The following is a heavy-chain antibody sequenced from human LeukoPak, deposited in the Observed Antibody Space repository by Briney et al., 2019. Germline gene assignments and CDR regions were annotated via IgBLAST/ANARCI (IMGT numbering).Heavy chain of an antibody. CDR1: GFAFSSYA. CDR2: ISGSGGST. J-gene: IGHJ3*02. V-gene: IGHV3-23*01. Sequence: PGGSLRLSCAASGFAFSSYAMSWVRQAPGKGLEWVSAISGSGGSTYYADSVKGRFTISRDNSNNTLYLQMNSLRAEDTAVYYCAKDRPTVTRLYDAFYIWGQGTMVTVSS. CDR3: AKDRPTVTRLYDAFYI. D-gene: IGHD4-17*01.